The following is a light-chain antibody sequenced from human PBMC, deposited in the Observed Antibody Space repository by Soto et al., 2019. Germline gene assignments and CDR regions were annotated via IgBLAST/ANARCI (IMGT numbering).Light chain of an antibody. Sequence: DIVLTQSPGTLSLSPGERATLSCRASQSVSSNHLAWYQQKPGQAPRLLNYGGSTRATGIPVRFSGSGSETEFTLTSTRLEPEDFAMYYCQQYSSSRTFGQGTKVEIK. CDR3: QQYSSSRT. CDR2: GGS. V-gene: IGKV3-20*01. CDR1: QSVSSNH. J-gene: IGKJ1*01.